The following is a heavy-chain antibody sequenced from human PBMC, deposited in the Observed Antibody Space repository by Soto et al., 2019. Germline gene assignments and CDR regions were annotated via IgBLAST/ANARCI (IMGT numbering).Heavy chain of an antibody. CDR3: ARDKDRLQLGGNYYYILDV. V-gene: IGHV1-69*12. J-gene: IGHJ6*02. CDR1: GGTFSTSA. Sequence: QVQLVQSGAEVKKPGSSVKVSCKASGGTFSTSAISWVRQAPGQGLEWVGGIMPVFPTPDYAQNFQGRVTITADESTTTSYLELTSLRADDTAVYYCARDKDRLQLGGNYYYILDVWGQGTAITVSS. CDR2: IMPVFPTP. D-gene: IGHD1-1*01.